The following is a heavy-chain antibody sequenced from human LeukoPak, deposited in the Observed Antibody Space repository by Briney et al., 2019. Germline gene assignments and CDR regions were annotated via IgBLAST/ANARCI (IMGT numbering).Heavy chain of an antibody. V-gene: IGHV3-48*04. J-gene: IGHJ4*02. CDR1: GFSFDSYA. CDR3: ARAPYFESSGPL. CDR2: ITSGSTTL. Sequence: PGGSLRLSCTASGFSFDSYAMGWVRQAPGRGLEWISSITSGSTTLYYGDSVRGRSTVSRDNAKNSLYLEMNSLRVEDTAVYFCARAPYFESSGPLWGQGTLVTVSS. D-gene: IGHD3-22*01.